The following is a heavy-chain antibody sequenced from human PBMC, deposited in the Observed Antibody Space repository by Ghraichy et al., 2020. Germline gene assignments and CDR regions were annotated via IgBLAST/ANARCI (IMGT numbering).Heavy chain of an antibody. CDR3: AREPSIAVAGTQYYGMDV. J-gene: IGHJ6*02. CDR1: GFTFSSYS. V-gene: IGHV3-21*01. D-gene: IGHD6-19*01. Sequence: GESLNISCAASGFTFSSYSMNWVRQAPGKGLEWVSSISSSSSYIYYADSVKGRFTISRDNAKNSLYLQMNSLRAEDTAVYYCAREPSIAVAGTQYYGMDVWGQGTTVTVSS. CDR2: ISSSSSYI.